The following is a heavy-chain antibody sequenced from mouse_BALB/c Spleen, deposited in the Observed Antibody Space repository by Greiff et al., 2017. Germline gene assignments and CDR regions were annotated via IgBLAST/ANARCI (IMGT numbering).Heavy chain of an antibody. V-gene: IGHV7-3*02. CDR3: ARGYFDV. Sequence: EVQVVESGGGLVQPGGSLRLSCATSGFTFTDYYMSWVRQPPGKALEWLGFIRNKANGYTTEYSASVKGRFTISRDNSQSILYLQMNTLRAEDSATYYCARGYFDVGGAGTTVTVSS. J-gene: IGHJ1*01. CDR1: GFTFTDYY. CDR2: IRNKANGYTT.